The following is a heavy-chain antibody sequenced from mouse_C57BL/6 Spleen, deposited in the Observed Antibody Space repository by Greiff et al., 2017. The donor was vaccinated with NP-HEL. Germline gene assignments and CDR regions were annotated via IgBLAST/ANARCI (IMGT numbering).Heavy chain of an antibody. J-gene: IGHJ2*01. V-gene: IGHV1-55*01. CDR3: ARGYSDYFDY. CDR1: GYTFTSYL. Sequence: VQLQQSGAELVKPGASVKMSCKASGYTFTSYLITWVKQRPRQGLEWIGDIYPGSGSTNYNEKFKSKATLTVDTSSSTAYMQLSSLTSEDSAVYYCARGYSDYFDYWGQGTTLTVSS. CDR2: IYPGSGST. D-gene: IGHD1-2*01.